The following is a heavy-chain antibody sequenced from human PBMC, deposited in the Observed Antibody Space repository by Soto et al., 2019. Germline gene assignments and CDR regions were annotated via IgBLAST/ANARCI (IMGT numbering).Heavy chain of an antibody. CDR1: GYSCTSWW. V-gene: IGHV5-51*01. J-gene: IGHJ6*02. D-gene: IGHD3-3*01. CDR2: IYPGYSDT. CDR3: ARHGVTIFMDV. Sequence: GESLNIACKGSGYSCTSWWIGWVRQMPGKGLEWMGIIYPGYSDTRYSPSFQGQVTISADKSISTAYLQWSSLKASDTAMYYCARHGVTIFMDVWGQGTTVTVSS.